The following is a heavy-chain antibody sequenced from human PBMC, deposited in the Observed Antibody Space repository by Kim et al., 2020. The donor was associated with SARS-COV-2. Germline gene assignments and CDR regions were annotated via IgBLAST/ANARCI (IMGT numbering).Heavy chain of an antibody. CDR2: INHSGST. V-gene: IGHV4-34*01. CDR3: ARGGFSRTGPKHYYYMDV. CDR1: GGSFSGYY. D-gene: IGHD1-1*01. J-gene: IGHJ6*03. Sequence: SETLSLTCAVYGGSFSGYYWSWIRQPPGKGLEWIGEINHSGSTNYNPSLKSRVTISVDTSKNQFSLKLSSVTAADTAVYYCARGGFSRTGPKHYYYMDVWGKGTTVTVSS.